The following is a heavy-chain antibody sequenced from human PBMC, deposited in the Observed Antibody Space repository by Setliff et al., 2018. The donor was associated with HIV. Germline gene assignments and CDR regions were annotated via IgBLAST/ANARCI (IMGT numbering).Heavy chain of an antibody. CDR2: LIPIVDIT. V-gene: IGHV1-69*10. CDR1: GGTFSNSA. D-gene: IGHD2-8*01. CDR3: AKGPNFEDAFDI. Sequence: GASVKVSCKASGGTFSNSAFSWVRQAPGQGLEWMGGLIPIVDITKSTQKFRDRVTFTADESTKTAQMELSGLSFEDTAVYYCAKGPNFEDAFDIWGQGTVVTVSS. J-gene: IGHJ3*02.